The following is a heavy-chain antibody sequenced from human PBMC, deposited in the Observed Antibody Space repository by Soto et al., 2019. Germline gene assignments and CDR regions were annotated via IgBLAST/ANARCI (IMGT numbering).Heavy chain of an antibody. J-gene: IGHJ3*02. CDR2: IYYSGST. CDR3: ARNYYDSSGYYFYAFDI. V-gene: IGHV4-31*03. D-gene: IGHD3-22*01. Sequence: PSETLSLTCTVSGGSISSGGYYWSWIRQHPGKGLEWIGYIYYSGSTYYNPSLKSRVTISVDTSKNQFSLKLSSVTAADTAVYYCARNYYDSSGYYFYAFDIWGQGTMVTVSS. CDR1: GGSISSGGYY.